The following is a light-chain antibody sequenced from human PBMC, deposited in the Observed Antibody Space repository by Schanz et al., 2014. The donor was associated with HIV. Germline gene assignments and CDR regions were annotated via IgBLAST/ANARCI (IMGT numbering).Light chain of an antibody. J-gene: IGLJ3*02. CDR3: SSYAGSSTYWV. V-gene: IGLV2-8*01. Sequence: QSALTQPPSASGSPGQSVTISCTGTSSDVGGYNYVSWYQHHPGKAPKLLISEVNKRPSGVPDRFSGSKSGNTASLTVSGLQAEDEADYYCSSYAGSSTYWVFGGGTKLTVL. CDR2: EVN. CDR1: SSDVGGYNY.